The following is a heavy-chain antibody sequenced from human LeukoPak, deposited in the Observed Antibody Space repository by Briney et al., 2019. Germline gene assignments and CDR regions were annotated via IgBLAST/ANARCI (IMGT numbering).Heavy chain of an antibody. CDR1: GFIFRSYS. V-gene: IGHV3-64*01. CDR3: ARVGDFSVAAFDI. CDR2: ISSNGGST. Sequence: GGSLRLSCTASGFIFRSYSMHGVRQAPGEGLEFVSAISSNGGSTYYANSVKGRFTISRDTSQNTLYLQMGSLRTEDMAVYYCARVGDFSVAAFDIWGQGTMVTVSS. J-gene: IGHJ3*02. D-gene: IGHD3-16*01.